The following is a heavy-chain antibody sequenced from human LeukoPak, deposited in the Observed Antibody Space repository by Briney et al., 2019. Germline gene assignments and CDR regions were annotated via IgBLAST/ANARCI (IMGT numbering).Heavy chain of an antibody. Sequence: SETLSLTCTVSGGSISSSSYYWGWIRQPPGKGLEWSGSIYYSGSTAYNPSLKSRVTISVDTSKTQFPLKLSSVPAADTAVYYCARDVLLWFGEPNWGQGTLVTVSS. V-gene: IGHV4-39*06. CDR2: IYYSGST. CDR3: ARDVLLWFGEPN. D-gene: IGHD3-10*01. CDR1: GGSISSSSYY. J-gene: IGHJ4*02.